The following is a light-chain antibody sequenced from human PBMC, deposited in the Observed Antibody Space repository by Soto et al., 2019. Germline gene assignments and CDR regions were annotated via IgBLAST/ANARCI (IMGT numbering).Light chain of an antibody. CDR2: GAS. CDR1: QSVSSSY. V-gene: IGKV3-20*01. J-gene: IGKJ5*01. CDR3: QQYGSSPPIT. Sequence: EIVLTRFPGTLSLSPGERATLSCRASQSVSSSYLAWYQQKPGQAPRLLIYGASSRATGIPDRISGSGSGTDFTLTISRLEPEDFAVYYCQQYGSSPPITFGQGTRLEIK.